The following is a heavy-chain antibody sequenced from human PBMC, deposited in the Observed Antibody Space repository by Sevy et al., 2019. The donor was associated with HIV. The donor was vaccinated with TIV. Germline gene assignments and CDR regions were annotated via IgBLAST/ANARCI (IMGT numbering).Heavy chain of an antibody. D-gene: IGHD6-19*01. V-gene: IGHV3-48*02. CDR1: GFTFSRYS. CDR3: ARPGSGWFEFDS. Sequence: GGSLRLSCVASGFTFSRYSMNWVRQAPGKGLEWVSNIGSTGPTIYYADSVQGRFTISRDNAKNSLYLQMNSLREEDTAVYYCARPGSGWFEFDSWGQGTLVTVSS. J-gene: IGHJ4*02. CDR2: IGSTGPTI.